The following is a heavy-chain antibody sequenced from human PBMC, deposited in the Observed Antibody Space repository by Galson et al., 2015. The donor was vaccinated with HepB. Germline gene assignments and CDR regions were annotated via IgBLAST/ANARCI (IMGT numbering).Heavy chain of an antibody. D-gene: IGHD6-13*01. V-gene: IGHV1-18*04. CDR2: ISAYNGNT. CDR3: ARDGGIAAAWEWGPRPEQ. CDR1: GYTFTSYG. J-gene: IGHJ4*02. Sequence: SVKVSCKASGYTFTSYGISWVRQAPGQGLEWMGWISAYNGNTNYAQKLQGRVTMTTDTSTSTAYMELRSLRSDDTAVYYCARDGGIAAAWEWGPRPEQWGQGTLVTVSS.